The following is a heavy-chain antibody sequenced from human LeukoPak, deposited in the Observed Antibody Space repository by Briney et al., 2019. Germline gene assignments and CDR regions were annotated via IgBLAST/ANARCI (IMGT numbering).Heavy chain of an antibody. V-gene: IGHV3-7*01. Sequence: GGSLRLSCAASGFTLSTYWMNWVRQAPGKGLEWVANIRQDESQNYYVDSVKGRFTISRDNAKNSLYLQMNSLRAEDTGVYYRVREGSWTGFFDYWGQGTLVTVSS. CDR1: GFTLSTYW. D-gene: IGHD6-13*01. J-gene: IGHJ4*02. CDR2: IRQDESQN. CDR3: VREGSWTGFFDY.